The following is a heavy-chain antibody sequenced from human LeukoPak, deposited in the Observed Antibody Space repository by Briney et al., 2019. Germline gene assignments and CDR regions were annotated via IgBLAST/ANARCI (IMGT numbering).Heavy chain of an antibody. D-gene: IGHD6-13*01. V-gene: IGHV1-24*01. CDR2: FDPEDGEK. CDR3: ATETTAGTLDY. Sequence: ASVTVSCKVSGYILTELSMHWVRQAPGKGLEWMGGFDPEDGEKIYAQKFQARVTITDDTSTDTAYMELSSLRSDDTAVYYCATETTAGTLDYWGQGTLVTVSS. J-gene: IGHJ4*02. CDR1: GYILTELS.